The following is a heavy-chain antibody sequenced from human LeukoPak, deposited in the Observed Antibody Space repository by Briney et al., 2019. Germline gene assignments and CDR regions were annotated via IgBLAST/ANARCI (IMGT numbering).Heavy chain of an antibody. J-gene: IGHJ4*02. V-gene: IGHV3-49*03. D-gene: IGHD5-18*01. CDR2: IRSQAYGGTA. CDR1: GFTFGDYA. CDR3: SRWVQLWLNPFDY. Sequence: GGSLRLSCTASGFTFGDYAVSWFRQAPGKGLEWVGFIRSQAYGGTAEYAASVKGRFAISRDDSKSVAYLRMDSLKTEDTAVYYCSRWVQLWLNPFDYWGPGTLVTVSS.